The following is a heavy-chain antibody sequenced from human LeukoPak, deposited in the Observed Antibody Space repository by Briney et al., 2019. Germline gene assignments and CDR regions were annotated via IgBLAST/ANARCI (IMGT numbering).Heavy chain of an antibody. CDR2: IYPGDSDT. J-gene: IGHJ2*01. CDR3: ASDAIVGATQGYFDL. V-gene: IGHV5-51*01. Sequence: GESLKISCKGSGYSFSTYWIGWVRQMPGKGLEWMGIIYPGDSDTRYSPSFQGQVTISADKSISTAYLQWSNLKASGTAMYFCASDAIVGATQGYFDLWGRGNLVTVSS. D-gene: IGHD1-26*01. CDR1: GYSFSTYW.